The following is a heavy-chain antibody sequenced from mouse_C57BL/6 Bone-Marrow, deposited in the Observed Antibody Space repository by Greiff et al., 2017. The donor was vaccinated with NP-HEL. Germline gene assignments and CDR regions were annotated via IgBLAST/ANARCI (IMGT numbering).Heavy chain of an antibody. V-gene: IGHV1-72*01. D-gene: IGHD1-1*01. CDR1: GYTFTSYL. Sequence: VQLQQPGAELVKPGASVKLSCKASGYTFTSYLMHWVKQRPGRGLEWIGRIDPNSGGTKYNEKFKSTATLTVDKPSSTAYMQLNSLTTEDSAVYYGAGYVYGSGSFDYWGQGTTLTVSS. CDR2: IDPNSGGT. J-gene: IGHJ2*01. CDR3: AGYVYGSGSFDY.